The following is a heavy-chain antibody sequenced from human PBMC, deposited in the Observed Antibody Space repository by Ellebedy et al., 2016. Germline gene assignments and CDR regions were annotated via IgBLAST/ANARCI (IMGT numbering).Heavy chain of an antibody. CDR2: IYSGGST. Sequence: GGSLKISCAASGFTVSNHYMSWVRQAPGKGLEWVSVIYSGGSTYYADSVKGRFTISRDNSKNTLYLQMKSLRAEDTAVYHCARDKYYDSSGYYYSEYWGQGTLVTVSS. D-gene: IGHD3-22*01. J-gene: IGHJ4*02. CDR1: GFTVSNHY. V-gene: IGHV3-66*01. CDR3: ARDKYYDSSGYYYSEY.